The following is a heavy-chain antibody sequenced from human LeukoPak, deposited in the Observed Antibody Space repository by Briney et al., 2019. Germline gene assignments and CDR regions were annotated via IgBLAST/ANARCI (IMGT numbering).Heavy chain of an antibody. D-gene: IGHD3-22*01. Sequence: PGGSLRLSCAASRFTFSSYAMSWVRQAPGKGLEWVSAISGSGVSTYYADSVKGRFTISRDNSKNTLYLQMNSLRAEDTAVYYCAKDDLYYYDSSGYQPSFDYWGQGTLVTVSS. CDR3: AKDDLYYYDSSGYQPSFDY. CDR1: RFTFSSYA. J-gene: IGHJ4*02. CDR2: ISGSGVST. V-gene: IGHV3-23*01.